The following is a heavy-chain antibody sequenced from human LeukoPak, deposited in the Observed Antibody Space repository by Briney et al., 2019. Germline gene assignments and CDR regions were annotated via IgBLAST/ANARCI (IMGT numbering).Heavy chain of an antibody. CDR2: INTDGSST. V-gene: IGHV3-74*01. D-gene: IGHD2-2*01. Sequence: GGSLRLSCAASGFTFNNHWMHWVRQAPGKGLVWVSRINTDGSSTRYADSVKGRFTISRDNAKNTLYLQMNSLRAEDTAVYYCATWECSSTSCTNDYWGQGTLVTVSS. CDR3: ATWECSSTSCTNDY. J-gene: IGHJ4*02. CDR1: GFTFNNHW.